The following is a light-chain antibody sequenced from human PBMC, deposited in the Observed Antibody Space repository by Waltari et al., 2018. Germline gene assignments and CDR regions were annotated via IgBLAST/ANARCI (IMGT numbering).Light chain of an antibody. CDR3: CSYGGNFLWV. Sequence: QSALTQPRSVSASPGQSVTISCPGTTRDVGGSNYVPWFQHHPATAPNPILYDVRHRPSGVPDRFSGSKSANTASLTISGLQTGDEAHYYCCSYGGNFLWVFGGGTKLTVL. J-gene: IGLJ3*02. CDR2: DVR. V-gene: IGLV2-11*01. CDR1: TRDVGGSNY.